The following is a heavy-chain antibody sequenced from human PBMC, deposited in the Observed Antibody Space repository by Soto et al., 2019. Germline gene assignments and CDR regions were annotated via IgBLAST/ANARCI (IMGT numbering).Heavy chain of an antibody. CDR1: GGTFSSYA. J-gene: IGHJ6*02. CDR2: IIPIFGTA. D-gene: IGHD3-3*01. CDR3: ARGGRSYDFWSGWEGYYYYYYGMDV. Sequence: QVQLVQSGAEVKKPGSSVKVSCKASGGTFSSYAISWVRQAPGQGLEWMGGIIPIFGTANYAQKFQGRVTITADESTSTAYMELSSLRSEDTAVYYCARGGRSYDFWSGWEGYYYYYYGMDVWGQGTTVTVSS. V-gene: IGHV1-69*12.